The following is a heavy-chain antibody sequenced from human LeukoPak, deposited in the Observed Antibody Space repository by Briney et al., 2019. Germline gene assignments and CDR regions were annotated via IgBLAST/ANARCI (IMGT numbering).Heavy chain of an antibody. Sequence: GGSLRLSCAASGFTFSSYGMSWVRQAPGKGLEWVSAISGSGSSTYYADSVKGRFIISRDNAKTSLYLQMTSLRAEDTAVYYCATSYRILPAASLDYWGQGALVTVSS. CDR1: GFTFSSYG. D-gene: IGHD2-2*01. CDR3: ATSYRILPAASLDY. CDR2: ISGSGSST. V-gene: IGHV3-23*01. J-gene: IGHJ4*02.